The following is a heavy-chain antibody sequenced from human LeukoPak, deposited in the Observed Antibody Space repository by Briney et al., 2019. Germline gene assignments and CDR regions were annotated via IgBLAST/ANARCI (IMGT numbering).Heavy chain of an antibody. J-gene: IGHJ4*02. V-gene: IGHV3-33*01. CDR1: GFTFSSYG. D-gene: IGHD6-13*01. CDR3: ARDQRVPGVFAGRYLDY. CDR2: IWYDGSNK. Sequence: GGSLRLSCAASGFTFSSYGMHWVRQAPGKGLEWVAVIWYDGSNKYYADSVKGRFTISRDNSKNTLYLQMNSLRAEDTAVYYSARDQRVPGVFAGRYLDYWGQGTLVTVSS.